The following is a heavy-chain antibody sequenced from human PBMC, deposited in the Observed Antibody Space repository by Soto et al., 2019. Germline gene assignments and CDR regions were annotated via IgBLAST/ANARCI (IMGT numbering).Heavy chain of an antibody. CDR3: ARGGTLKDFLWFGELSHGFDY. CDR1: GFTFSSYA. J-gene: IGHJ4*02. Sequence: QVQLVESGGGVVQPGRSLRLSCAASGFTFSSYAMHWVRQAPGKGLEWVAVISYDGSNKYYADSVKGRFTISRDNSKNTLYLQMNSLRAEDTAVYYCARGGTLKDFLWFGELSHGFDYWGQGTLVTVSS. CDR2: ISYDGSNK. D-gene: IGHD3-10*01. V-gene: IGHV3-30-3*01.